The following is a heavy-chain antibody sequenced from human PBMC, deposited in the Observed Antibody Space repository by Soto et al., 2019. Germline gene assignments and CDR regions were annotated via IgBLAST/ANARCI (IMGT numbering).Heavy chain of an antibody. V-gene: IGHV1-69*01. CDR1: GGNPSNSA. D-gene: IGHD6-19*01. CDR3: AGGRIVVAGSSAYYSMDV. J-gene: IGHJ6*02. Sequence: QVHLLLQSGAEVKKPGSSVKVACKASGGNPSNSAISWVRQAPGQGLEWMGGIIPVFGIISHAQNFQGRVTSTADESTSTAYMELSSLRSEDTAVYVCAGGRIVVAGSSAYYSMDVWGQGTTVTVSS. CDR2: IIPVFGII.